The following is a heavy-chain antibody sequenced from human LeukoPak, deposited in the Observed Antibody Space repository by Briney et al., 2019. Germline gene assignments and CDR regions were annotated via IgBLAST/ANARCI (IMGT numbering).Heavy chain of an antibody. CDR2: ISYDGSNK. J-gene: IGHJ5*02. V-gene: IGHV3-30*18. CDR1: GFTFSSYG. Sequence: GGSLRLSCAASGFTFSSYGMHWVRQAPGKGLEWVAVISYDGSNKYYADSVKGRFTISRDNSKNTLYLQMNSLRAEDTAVYYCAKDGMEWLLPVDPWGQGTLVTVSS. CDR3: AKDGMEWLLPVDP. D-gene: IGHD3-3*01.